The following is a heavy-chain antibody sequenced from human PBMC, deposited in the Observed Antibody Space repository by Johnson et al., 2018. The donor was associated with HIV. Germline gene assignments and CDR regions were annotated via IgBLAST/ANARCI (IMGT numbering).Heavy chain of an antibody. J-gene: IGHJ3*02. CDR1: GFTLSSYD. V-gene: IGHV3-13*01. Sequence: VQLVESGGGLVQPGGSLRLSCAASGFTLSSYDIHWVRQATGNGLEWVAAIGTTGDTFYQGSVKGPFTISRENAKNSLYFQMNSLRAGDTAVYYCARTLGFGTEDAFDIWGQGTMVTVSS. CDR3: ARTLGFGTEDAFDI. D-gene: IGHD3-10*01. CDR2: IGTTGDT.